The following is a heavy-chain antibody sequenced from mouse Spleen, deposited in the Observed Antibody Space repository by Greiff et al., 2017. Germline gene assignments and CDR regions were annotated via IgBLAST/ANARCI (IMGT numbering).Heavy chain of an antibody. V-gene: IGHV5-9-3*01. CDR1: GFTFSSYA. J-gene: IGHJ4*01. D-gene: IGHD2-14*01. CDR2: ISSGGGNT. CDR3: ARQYRSYAMDY. Sequence: EVQRVESGGGLVKLGGSLKLSCAASGFTFSSYAMSWVRQTPEKRLEWVATISSGGGNTYYPDSVKGRFTISRDNAKNTLYLQMSSLKSEDTAMYYCARQYRSYAMDYWGQGTSVTVSS.